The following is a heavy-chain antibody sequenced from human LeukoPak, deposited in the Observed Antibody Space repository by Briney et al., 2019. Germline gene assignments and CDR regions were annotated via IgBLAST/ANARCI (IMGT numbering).Heavy chain of an antibody. CDR3: ARDGTVTTFDY. J-gene: IGHJ4*02. D-gene: IGHD4-17*01. CDR2: ISYDGSNK. V-gene: IGHV3-30-3*01. Sequence: SGGSLRLSCAASGFTFSSYAMPRVRQAPGKGLEWVAVISYDGSNKYYADSVKGRFTISRDNSKNTLYLQMNSLRAEDTAVYYCARDGTVTTFDYWGQGTLVTVSS. CDR1: GFTFSSYA.